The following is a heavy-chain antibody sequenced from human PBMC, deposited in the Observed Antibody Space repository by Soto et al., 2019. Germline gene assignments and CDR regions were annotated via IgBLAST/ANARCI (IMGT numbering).Heavy chain of an antibody. CDR2: IWYDGSKK. D-gene: IGHD4-17*01. V-gene: IGHV3-33*01. CDR1: GFTFSGFG. CDR3: ARGRGGSYGGNSAHFDI. J-gene: IGHJ3*02. Sequence: QVQLVESGGGVVQPGTSLRLSCEASGFTFSGFGIHWVRQAPGKGLEWVAVIWYDGSKKYYADCVKGRFTISRDNSKNALYLQMTSLRAEDTAVYYCARGRGGSYGGNSAHFDIWGQGTLVTVSS.